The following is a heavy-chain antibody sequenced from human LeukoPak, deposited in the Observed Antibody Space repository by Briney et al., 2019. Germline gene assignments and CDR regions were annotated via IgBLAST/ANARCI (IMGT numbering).Heavy chain of an antibody. CDR3: AGVDAAMPDAFDI. CDR2: ISSSGSII. V-gene: IGHV3-11*04. CDR1: GFTFSDYY. Sequence: GGSLRLSCAASGFTFSDYYMSWIRQAPGKGLEWVSYISSSGSIIYYADSVKGRFTISRDNAKNTLYLQMDSLRADDTAVYYCAGVDAAMPDAFDIWGQGTTVTVSS. J-gene: IGHJ3*02. D-gene: IGHD5-18*01.